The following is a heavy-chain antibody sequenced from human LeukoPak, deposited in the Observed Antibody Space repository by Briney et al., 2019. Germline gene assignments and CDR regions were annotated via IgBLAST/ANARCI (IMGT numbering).Heavy chain of an antibody. J-gene: IGHJ5*02. V-gene: IGHV4-59*11. CDR2: ISYSGST. Sequence: PSETLSLTCLVSGGSISSHYWTWIRQPPGKGLEWIGYISYSGSTNYNPSLKSRVTMSVDTSKNHFSLKLTSATAADTAVYYCARDKVAVDGPRFDPWGQGTLVTVSA. CDR1: GGSISSHY. D-gene: IGHD6-19*01. CDR3: ARDKVAVDGPRFDP.